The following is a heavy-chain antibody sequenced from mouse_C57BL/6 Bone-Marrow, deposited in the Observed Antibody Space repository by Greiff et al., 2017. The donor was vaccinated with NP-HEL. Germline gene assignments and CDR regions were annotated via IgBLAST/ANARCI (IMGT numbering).Heavy chain of an antibody. CDR2: FYPGSGSI. D-gene: IGHD2-10*02. V-gene: IGHV1-62-2*01. CDR1: GYTFTEYT. CDR3: ARHEAPYGNYAWYFDV. J-gene: IGHJ1*03. Sequence: VKLQESGAELVKPGASVKLSCKASGYTFTEYTIHWVKQRSGQGLEWIGWFYPGSGSIKYNEKFKDKATLTADKSSSTVYMELSRLTSEDSAVYFCARHEAPYGNYAWYFDVWGTGTTVTVSS.